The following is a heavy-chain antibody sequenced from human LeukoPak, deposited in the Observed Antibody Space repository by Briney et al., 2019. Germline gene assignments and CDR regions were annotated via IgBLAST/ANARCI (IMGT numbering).Heavy chain of an antibody. CDR3: ARRFFGVVRTTESYYFDY. CDR1: GNSISSGDNY. Sequence: PSETLSLTCTVSGNSISSGDNYWSWIRQPPGKGLEWIGEINHSGSTNYNPSLKSRVTISVDTSKNQFSLKLSSVTAADTAVYYCARRFFGVVRTTESYYFDYWGQGTLVTVSS. D-gene: IGHD3-3*01. J-gene: IGHJ4*02. CDR2: INHSGST. V-gene: IGHV4-39*07.